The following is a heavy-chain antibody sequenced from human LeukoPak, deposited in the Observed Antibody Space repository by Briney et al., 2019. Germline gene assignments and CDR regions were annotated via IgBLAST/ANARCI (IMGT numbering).Heavy chain of an antibody. J-gene: IGHJ4*02. CDR3: ARDIRLSGGNSVGGGDY. D-gene: IGHD4-23*01. Sequence: ATVKVSCKASGGTFSSYAISWVRQAPGQGLEWMGITNPSGGSTSYAQKFQGRVTMTRDTSTSTVYMELSSLRSEDTAVYYCARDIRLSGGNSVGGGDYWGQGTLVTVSS. CDR2: TNPSGGST. V-gene: IGHV1-46*01. CDR1: GGTFSSYA.